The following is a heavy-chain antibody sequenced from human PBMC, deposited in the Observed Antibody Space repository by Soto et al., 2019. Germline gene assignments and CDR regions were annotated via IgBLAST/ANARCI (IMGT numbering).Heavy chain of an antibody. CDR3: AKRVFKTGIAGAVDY. CDR1: GFTFSSYA. D-gene: IGHD6-13*01. J-gene: IGHJ4*02. V-gene: IGHV3-23*01. Sequence: GGSLSLSCAASGFTFSSYAMSWVRQAPGKGLEWVSAISGSGGSTYYADSVKGRFTISRDNSKNTLYLQINSLRAEDTAVYYCAKRVFKTGIAGAVDYWGQGTLVTAPQ. CDR2: ISGSGGST.